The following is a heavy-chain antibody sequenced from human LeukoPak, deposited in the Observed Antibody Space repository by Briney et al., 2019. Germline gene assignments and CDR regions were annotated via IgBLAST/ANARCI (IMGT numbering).Heavy chain of an antibody. CDR3: ARHWFISSGHYIDY. V-gene: IGHV4-39*01. Sequence: SETLSLTCTVSGGSISSSSYYWGWIRQPPGKGLEWIGSIYYSGSTYYNPSLKSRVTISVDTSKNQCSLKLSSVTAADTAVYYCARHWFISSGHYIDYWGQGTLVTVSS. CDR2: IYYSGST. J-gene: IGHJ4*02. D-gene: IGHD6-19*01. CDR1: GGSISSSSYY.